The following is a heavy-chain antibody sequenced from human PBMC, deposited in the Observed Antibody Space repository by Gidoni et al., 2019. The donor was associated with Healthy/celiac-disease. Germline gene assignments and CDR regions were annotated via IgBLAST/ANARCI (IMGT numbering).Heavy chain of an antibody. Sequence: QVTLKESGPVLVKPTETLTLTCTVSGFSLSNARMGVSWIRQPPGKALEWLAHIFSNDEKSYSTSLKSRLTISKDTSKSQVVLTMTNMDPVDTATYYCARIPGDFWSGLYYYYYGMDVWGQGTTVTVSS. D-gene: IGHD3-3*01. CDR2: IFSNDEK. V-gene: IGHV2-26*01. CDR1: GFSLSNARMG. J-gene: IGHJ6*02. CDR3: ARIPGDFWSGLYYYYYGMDV.